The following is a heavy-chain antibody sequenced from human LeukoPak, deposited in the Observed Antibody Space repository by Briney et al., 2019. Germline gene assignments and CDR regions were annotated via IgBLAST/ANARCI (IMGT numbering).Heavy chain of an antibody. V-gene: IGHV4-30-2*01. J-gene: IGHJ3*02. CDR3: ATSPPVVPAAITAFDI. D-gene: IGHD2-2*01. CDR1: GGSISSGGYS. Sequence: KSSETLSLTCAVSGGSISSGGYSWSWIRQPPGKGLEWIGYIYHSGSTYYNPSLKSRVTISVDASKNQFSLQLSSVTAADTAVYYCATSPPVVPAAITAFDIWGQGTMVTVSS. CDR2: IYHSGST.